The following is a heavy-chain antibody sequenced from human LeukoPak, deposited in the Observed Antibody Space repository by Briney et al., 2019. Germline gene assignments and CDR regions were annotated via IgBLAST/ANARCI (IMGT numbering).Heavy chain of an antibody. J-gene: IGHJ3*02. CDR1: GFTFSSYA. CDR2: ISGSGGST. D-gene: IGHD3-22*01. V-gene: IGHV3-23*01. CDR3: AKEGRSGYYDSSGKDAFDI. Sequence: GGSLRLSCAASGFTFSSYAMSWVRQAPGKGLEWVSAISGSGGSTYYADSVKGRFTISRDNSKNTLYLQMNSLRAEDTAVYYCAKEGRSGYYDSSGKDAFDIWGQGTMVTVSS.